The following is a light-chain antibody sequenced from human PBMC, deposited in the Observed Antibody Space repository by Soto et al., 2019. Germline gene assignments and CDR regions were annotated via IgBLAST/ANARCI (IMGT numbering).Light chain of an antibody. CDR2: DVS. CDR1: SSDVGGYNC. J-gene: IGLJ3*02. Sequence: QSALTQPRSVSGSPGQSVTISCTGTSSDVGGYNCVSWYQQHPGKAPKLMIYDVSKRPSGVPDRFSGSKSGNTASLTISGLQAEDEADYYCCSYTTSSTLVFGGGTKLTVL. CDR3: CSYTTSSTLV. V-gene: IGLV2-11*01.